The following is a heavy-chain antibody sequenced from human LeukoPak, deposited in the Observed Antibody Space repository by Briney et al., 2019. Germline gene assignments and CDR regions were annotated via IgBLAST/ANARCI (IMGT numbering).Heavy chain of an antibody. D-gene: IGHD3-22*01. CDR2: ISSSGSSI. J-gene: IGHJ3*02. CDR1: GLTFSSYE. V-gene: IGHV3-48*03. Sequence: PGGSLRLSCAASGLTFSSYEMNWVRQAPGKGLEWVSYISSSGSSIYYADSVKGRFTVSRDNAKKSLYLQMHSLRAEDTAVYYCARDSHKSDSSGYYPDAFDIWGQGTMVTVSS. CDR3: ARDSHKSDSSGYYPDAFDI.